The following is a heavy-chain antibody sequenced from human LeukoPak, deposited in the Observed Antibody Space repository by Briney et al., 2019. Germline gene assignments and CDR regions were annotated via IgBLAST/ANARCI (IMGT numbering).Heavy chain of an antibody. J-gene: IGHJ6*03. CDR1: GFTFGDYA. CDR2: IRSKAYGGTT. V-gene: IGHV3-49*04. Sequence: GGSLRLSCTASGFTFGDYAMNWVRQAPGKGLEWVGFIRSKAYGGTTEYAASVKGRFTISRDDSKSIAYLQMNSLKTEDTAVYYCARDPGYTGYDPYYMDVWGKGTTVTISS. CDR3: ARDPGYTGYDPYYMDV. D-gene: IGHD5-12*01.